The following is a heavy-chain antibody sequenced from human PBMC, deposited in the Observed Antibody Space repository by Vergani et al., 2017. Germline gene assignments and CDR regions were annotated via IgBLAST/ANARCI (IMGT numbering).Heavy chain of an antibody. D-gene: IGHD6-19*01. J-gene: IGHJ4*02. CDR1: GYTFTGYY. CDR2: INPSGGST. CDR3: ARVGSSGWYYFDY. Sequence: QVQLVQSGAEVKKPGASVKVSCKAAGYTFTGYYMHWVRQAPGQGLEWMGIINPSGGSTSYAQKFQGRVTMTRDTSTSTVYMELSSLRSEDTAVYYCARVGSSGWYYFDYWGQGTLVTVSS. V-gene: IGHV1-46*01.